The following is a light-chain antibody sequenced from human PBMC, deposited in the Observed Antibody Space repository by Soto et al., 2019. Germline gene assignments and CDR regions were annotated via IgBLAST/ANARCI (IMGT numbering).Light chain of an antibody. V-gene: IGKV1-27*01. CDR1: QGISNY. Sequence: DIQMTQSPSSLSASLGDRVTITCRASQGISNYLAWYQQKPGKVPKLLIYAASTLQSGVPSRFSGTGSGTDFTLTISSLQPEDVSTYYCQKYNSAALTCGGGTKVEIK. CDR3: QKYNSAALT. J-gene: IGKJ4*01. CDR2: AAS.